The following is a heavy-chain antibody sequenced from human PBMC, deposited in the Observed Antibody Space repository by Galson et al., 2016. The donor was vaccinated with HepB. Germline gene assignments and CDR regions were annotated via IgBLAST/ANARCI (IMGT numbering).Heavy chain of an antibody. CDR2: INYTGST. Sequence: ETLSLTCTVSGGSISRYYWSWIRQPPGKGLEWIGYINYTGSTKYNPSLKSRVTISVDTSKNQFSLKLSSVTAADTAVYYCARDRDATTVNWYVDLWGRGTLVSVSS. CDR1: GGSISRYY. J-gene: IGHJ2*01. V-gene: IGHV4-59*01. D-gene: IGHD4-17*01. CDR3: ARDRDATTVNWYVDL.